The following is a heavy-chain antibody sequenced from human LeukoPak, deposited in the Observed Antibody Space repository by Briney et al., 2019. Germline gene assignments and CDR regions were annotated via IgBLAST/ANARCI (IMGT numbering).Heavy chain of an antibody. J-gene: IGHJ4*02. CDR3: ARLAMYSSGWSILDY. CDR2: IYYSGST. Sequence: SETLSLTCTVSGGSISNYHGSWIWRPPGKGLEWIGWIYYSGSTSYNPSLKSRVTISVDTSKNQFSLQMNAVTAADTAVFYYARLAMYSSGWSILDYWGQGALVTVSS. CDR1: GGSISNYH. V-gene: IGHV4-59*08. D-gene: IGHD6-19*01.